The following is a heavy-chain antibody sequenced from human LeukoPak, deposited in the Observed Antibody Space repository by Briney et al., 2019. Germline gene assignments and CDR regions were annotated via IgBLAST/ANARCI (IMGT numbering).Heavy chain of an antibody. V-gene: IGHV1-46*01. Sequence: ASVKVSCKASRYTFTTYYMHWARQAPGQGLERMEIINPSGGTTSYAQKFQGRVTMTRDTSTSTVYMELSNLRSEDTAVYYCARGLGSGSYYGYWGQGTLVTVSS. CDR1: RYTFTTYY. CDR2: INPSGGTT. CDR3: ARGLGSGSYYGY. J-gene: IGHJ4*02. D-gene: IGHD3-10*01.